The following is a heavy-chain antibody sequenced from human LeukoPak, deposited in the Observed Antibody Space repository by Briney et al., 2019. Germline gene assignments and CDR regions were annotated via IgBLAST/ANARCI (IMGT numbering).Heavy chain of an antibody. CDR2: IYYSGNT. J-gene: IGHJ4*02. D-gene: IGHD1-14*01. V-gene: IGHV4-30-4*08. CDR3: ARAITGNINFDS. Sequence: KPSETLSLTCSVSGGSISSGGYYWSWIRQPPGKGLEWIGYIYYSGNTYYNPSLKSRVIVSVDTSKNQFSLKLISVTAADTAVYYCARAITGNINFDSWGQGTLVTVSS. CDR1: GGSISSGGYY.